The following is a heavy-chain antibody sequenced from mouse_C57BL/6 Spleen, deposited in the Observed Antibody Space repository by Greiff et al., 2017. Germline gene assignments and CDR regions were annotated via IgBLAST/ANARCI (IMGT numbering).Heavy chain of an antibody. Sequence: VQLKQSGPELVKPGASVKISCKASGYSFTDYNMNWVKQSNGKSLEWIGVINPNYGATSYNQKFKGKATLTVDQSSSTAYMQLNSLTSEDSAVYDWAREEYGNSGYIDVWGTGTTVTVSS. V-gene: IGHV1-39*01. CDR1: GYSFTDYN. CDR2: INPNYGAT. J-gene: IGHJ1*03. CDR3: AREEYGNSGYIDV. D-gene: IGHD5-2*01.